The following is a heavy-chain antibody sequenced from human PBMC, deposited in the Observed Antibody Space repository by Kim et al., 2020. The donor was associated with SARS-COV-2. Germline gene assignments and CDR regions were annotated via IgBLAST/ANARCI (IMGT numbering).Heavy chain of an antibody. CDR3: AKVASGSYHTPRRCDAF. CDR2: ISYDGSNK. D-gene: IGHD1-26*01. V-gene: IGHV3-30*18. Sequence: GGSLRLSCAASGFTFSSYGMHWVRQAPGKGLEWVAVISYDGSNKYYADSVKGRFTISRDNSKNTLYLQMNSLRAEDTVVYDCAKVASGSYHTPRRCDAF. J-gene: IGHJ3*01. CDR1: GFTFSSYG.